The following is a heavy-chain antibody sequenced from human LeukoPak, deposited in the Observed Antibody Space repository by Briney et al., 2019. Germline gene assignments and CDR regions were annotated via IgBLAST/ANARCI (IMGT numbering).Heavy chain of an antibody. CDR3: ARFAIVGATTDPGYTDY. J-gene: IGHJ4*02. D-gene: IGHD1-26*01. CDR2: IYYSEST. Sequence: SETLSLTCTVSGGSISSSSYYWGWIRQPPGKGLEWIGSIYYSESTYYNPSLKGRVTISVDTSKSHISLKLSSVTAADTAVYYCARFAIVGATTDPGYTDYWGQGTLVTVSS. V-gene: IGHV4-39*02. CDR1: GGSISSSSYY.